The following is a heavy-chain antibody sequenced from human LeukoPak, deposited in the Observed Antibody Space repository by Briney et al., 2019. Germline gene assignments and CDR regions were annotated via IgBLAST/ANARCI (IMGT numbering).Heavy chain of an antibody. CDR3: ARDYGRFNFDY. D-gene: IGHD3-16*01. CDR1: GGSISSGNYY. J-gene: IGHJ4*02. Sequence: PSQTLSLTCTVSGGSISSGNYYWSWIRQPAGKGLEWIGRIYTSGSTNYNPSLKSRVTISVDTSRNQFFLRLSSVTAADTAVYYCARDYGRFNFDYWGREPWSPSPQ. CDR2: IYTSGST. V-gene: IGHV4-61*02.